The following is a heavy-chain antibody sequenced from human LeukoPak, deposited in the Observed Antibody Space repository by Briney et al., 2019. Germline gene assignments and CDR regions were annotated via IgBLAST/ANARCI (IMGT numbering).Heavy chain of an antibody. CDR2: ISWNSGSI. CDR3: AKDDYDILTGSGGFDY. V-gene: IGHV3-9*01. CDR1: GFTFHDYA. Sequence: GGSLRLSCAASGFTFHDYAMHWVRQAPGKGLEWVSGISWNSGSIGYADSVKGRFTISRDNAKNSLYLQMNSLRAEDTALYYCAKDDYDILTGSGGFDYWGQGTLVTVSS. D-gene: IGHD3-9*01. J-gene: IGHJ4*02.